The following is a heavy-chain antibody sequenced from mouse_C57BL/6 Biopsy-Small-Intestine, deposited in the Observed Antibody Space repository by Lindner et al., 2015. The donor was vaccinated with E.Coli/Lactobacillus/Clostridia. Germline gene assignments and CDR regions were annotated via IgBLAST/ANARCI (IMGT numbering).Heavy chain of an antibody. J-gene: IGHJ2*01. CDR2: INPNSGAT. Sequence: SVKVSCKASGYTFTDNLMHWVRQAPGQGLEWMGWINPNSGATNYAQKFQGRVTMTRDTSINTAYMEITRLRSDDTAVFFCARGITIFGITFLSFYFDHWGQGTLVTVSS. V-gene: IGHV1-53*01. D-gene: IGHD1-3*01. CDR3: ARGITIFGITFLSFYFDH. CDR1: GYTFTDNL.